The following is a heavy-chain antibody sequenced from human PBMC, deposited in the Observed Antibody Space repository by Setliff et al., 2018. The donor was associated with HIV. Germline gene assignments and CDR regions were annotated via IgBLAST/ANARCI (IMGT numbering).Heavy chain of an antibody. CDR3: AIGHNYYYYMDV. CDR1: GGTFSSYA. V-gene: IGHV1-69*10. Sequence: SVKVSCKASGGTFSSYAISWVRQAPGQGLEWMGGIFPTLGIANYAQRFQGRVTITADKSTNTAYMDLSSLRSEDTAVYYCAIGHNYYYYMDVWGKGTTVTVSS. J-gene: IGHJ6*03. CDR2: IFPTLGIA.